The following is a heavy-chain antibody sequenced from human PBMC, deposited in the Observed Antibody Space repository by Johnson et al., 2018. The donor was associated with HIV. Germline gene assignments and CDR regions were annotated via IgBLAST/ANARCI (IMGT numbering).Heavy chain of an antibody. V-gene: IGHV3-23*04. CDR3: AKAVTGEGAFDI. D-gene: IGHD7-27*01. CDR2: ISGSGGST. J-gene: IGHJ3*02. Sequence: EVQLVESGGGLVQPGGSLRLSCAASGFTFFIYAMIWVRQAPGKGLEWVSAISGSGGSTYYADSVKGRFTISRDNSKNTLYLQMNSLRAEDTAVYYCAKAVTGEGAFDIWGQGTMVTVSS. CDR1: GFTFFIYA.